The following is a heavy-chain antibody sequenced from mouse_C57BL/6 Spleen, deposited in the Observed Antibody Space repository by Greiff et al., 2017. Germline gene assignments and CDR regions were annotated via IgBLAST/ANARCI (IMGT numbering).Heavy chain of an antibody. D-gene: IGHD4-1*01. CDR2: IYPGDGDT. V-gene: IGHV1-82*01. CDR3: ATLANWDGGYYFDY. Sequence: QVQLKQSGPELVKPGASVKISCKASGYAFSSSWMNWVKQRPGKGLEWIGRIYPGDGDTNYNGKFKGKATLTADKSSSTAYMQLSSLTSEDSAVYFCATLANWDGGYYFDYWGQGTTLTVSS. J-gene: IGHJ2*01. CDR1: GYAFSSSW.